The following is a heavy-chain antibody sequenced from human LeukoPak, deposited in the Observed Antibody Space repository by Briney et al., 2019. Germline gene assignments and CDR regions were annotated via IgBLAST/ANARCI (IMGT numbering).Heavy chain of an antibody. CDR2: IYPGDSDT. Sequence: GESLKISCKGSGYSFTSYWIGWVRQMPGKGLEWMGIIYPGDSDTRYSPSFQGQVTISADKSISTAYLQWSSLKASDTAMYYCARHGVCSSTSCPADAFDIWGQGTMVTVSS. V-gene: IGHV5-51*01. CDR3: ARHGVCSSTSCPADAFDI. J-gene: IGHJ3*02. CDR1: GYSFTSYW. D-gene: IGHD2-2*01.